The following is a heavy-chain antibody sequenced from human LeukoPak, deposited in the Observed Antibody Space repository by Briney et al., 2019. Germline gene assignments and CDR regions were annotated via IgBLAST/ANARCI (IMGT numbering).Heavy chain of an antibody. V-gene: IGHV3-23*01. CDR1: GFTFTNFA. J-gene: IGHJ4*02. CDR3: AKNYYDYTGPYSWVFDY. CDR2: ILASGGTT. D-gene: IGHD3-22*01. Sequence: GGSLRLSCPASGFTFTNFAMSWVRQAPGKGPEWVSGILASGGTTYYADSVKGRFTSSRDNSKNTLYLQMSSLRAEDTAIYYCAKNYYDYTGPYSWVFDYWGQGTLVTVSS.